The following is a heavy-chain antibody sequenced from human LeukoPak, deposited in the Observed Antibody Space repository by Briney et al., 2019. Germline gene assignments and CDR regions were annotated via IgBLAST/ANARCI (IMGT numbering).Heavy chain of an antibody. V-gene: IGHV3-11*01. J-gene: IGHJ4*02. Sequence: PGGSLRLSCAVSEFTVNDYYMSWIRQAPGKGLEWVSDIGGSDSIVAYADSVKGRFSISRDFAKNSLYLQMNSLRAEDTAVYYCAREKVAGTFDSWGQGALVTVSS. D-gene: IGHD6-19*01. CDR2: IGGSDSIV. CDR3: AREKVAGTFDS. CDR1: EFTVNDYY.